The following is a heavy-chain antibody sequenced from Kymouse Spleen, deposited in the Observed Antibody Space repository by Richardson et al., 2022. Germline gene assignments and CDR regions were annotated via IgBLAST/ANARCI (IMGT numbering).Heavy chain of an antibody. J-gene: IGHJ5*02. D-gene: IGHD1-7*01. CDR2: INHSGST. Sequence: QVQLQQWGAGLLKPSETLSLTCAVYGGSFSGYYWSWIRQPPGKGLEWIGEINHSGSTNYNPSLKSRVTISVDTSKNQFSLKLSSVTAADTAVYYCARGRVTGTTGGFNWFDPWGQGTLVTVSS. CDR1: GGSFSGYY. CDR3: ARGRVTGTTGGFNWFDP. V-gene: IGHV4-34*01.